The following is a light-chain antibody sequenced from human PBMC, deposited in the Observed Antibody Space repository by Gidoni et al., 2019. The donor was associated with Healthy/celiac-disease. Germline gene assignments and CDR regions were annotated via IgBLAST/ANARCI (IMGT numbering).Light chain of an antibody. Sequence: EIVMTQSPAPLSVSPGERATLSCRASQSVSNNLAWYQQKPGQAPRLLIYGASTRATGIPARFSGSGSGTEFTLTIRSLQSEDFAVYYCQQYNNWPSWTFGQGTKVEIK. CDR1: QSVSNN. J-gene: IGKJ1*01. CDR2: GAS. CDR3: QQYNNWPSWT. V-gene: IGKV3-15*01.